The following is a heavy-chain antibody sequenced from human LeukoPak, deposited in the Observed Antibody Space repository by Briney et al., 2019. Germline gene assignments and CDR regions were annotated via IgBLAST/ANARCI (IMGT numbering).Heavy chain of an antibody. V-gene: IGHV3-30*04. Sequence: GGSLRLSCAASGFTFSSYAMHWVRQAPGKGLEWVAVISYDGSNKYFADSVKGRFTISRDNSKNTLYLQMNSLRAEDTAVYYCAKDSGIAVAGTLRAFDIWGQGTMVTVSS. J-gene: IGHJ3*02. CDR3: AKDSGIAVAGTLRAFDI. D-gene: IGHD6-19*01. CDR1: GFTFSSYA. CDR2: ISYDGSNK.